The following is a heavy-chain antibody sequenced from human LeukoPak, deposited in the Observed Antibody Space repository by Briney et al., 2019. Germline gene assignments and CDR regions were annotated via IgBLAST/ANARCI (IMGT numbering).Heavy chain of an antibody. V-gene: IGHV4-59*01. Sequence: SETLSLTCTVSGGSISSYYWSWIRQPPGKGLEWIGYIYYSGSTNYNPSLKSRVTISVDTSKNQFSLKLSSVTAVDTAVYYCARDKAAGASSYYYYYGMDVWGQGTTVTVSS. CDR3: ARDKAAGASSYYYYYGMDV. CDR2: IYYSGST. J-gene: IGHJ6*02. D-gene: IGHD3-16*01. CDR1: GGSISSYY.